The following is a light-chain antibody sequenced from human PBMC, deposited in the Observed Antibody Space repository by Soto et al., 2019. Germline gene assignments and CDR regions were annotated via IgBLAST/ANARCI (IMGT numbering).Light chain of an antibody. Sequence: DIQMTQSPSTLSASVGDRVTITCRASQSIRSWLAWYQQKPGKAPKLLIHFASTLESGVPSRFSGSGSGTDFTLTISSLQPDDFATYYCQHYSTYSEWSFGQGTKVEI. J-gene: IGKJ1*01. V-gene: IGKV1-5*01. CDR3: QHYSTYSEWS. CDR1: QSIRSW. CDR2: FAS.